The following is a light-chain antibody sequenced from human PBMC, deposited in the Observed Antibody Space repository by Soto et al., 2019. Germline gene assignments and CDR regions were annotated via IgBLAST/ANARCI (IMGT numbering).Light chain of an antibody. CDR1: QSPLHRNGNIY. CDR2: SVS. J-gene: IGKJ1*01. CDR3: MQALQTRT. V-gene: IGKV2-28*01. Sequence: DIVMTQSPLSLSVTPGEPASISCRSSQSPLHRNGNIYLDWYLQKPGQSPQLLIYSVSNRASGVPERFSGSGSGTDFTLKISRVEAEDVGVYYCMQALQTRTFGQGTKVEIK.